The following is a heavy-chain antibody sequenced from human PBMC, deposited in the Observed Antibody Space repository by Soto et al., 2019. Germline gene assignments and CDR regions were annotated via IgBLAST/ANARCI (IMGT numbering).Heavy chain of an antibody. CDR1: GYSFASHW. J-gene: IGHJ4*02. D-gene: IGHD1-26*01. CDR3: ARYSGSYWHYLDF. V-gene: IGHV5-51*01. Sequence: GASLKISCKGSGYSFASHWVAWVRQMPEKGLEWIGTIYPGDSDTKYSSAFRGHVTISADTSVSTAYLQWRSLEATDSAIYYCARYSGSYWHYLDFWGQGTLVTVSS. CDR2: IYPGDSDT.